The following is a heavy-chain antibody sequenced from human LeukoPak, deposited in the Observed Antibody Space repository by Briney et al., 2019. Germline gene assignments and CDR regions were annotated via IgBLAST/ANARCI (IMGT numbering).Heavy chain of an antibody. V-gene: IGHV3-66*01. CDR1: GFAVSSNY. CDR2: ISSGGTP. CDR3: ARDADAWDYFDY. Sequence: PGGSLRLSCAASGFAVSSNYMSWVRQAPGKGLQWVSVISSGGTPYYADSVKDRFIISRDISKNTLFLQMTSLSAEDTAVYYCARDADAWDYFDYWGQGTLVTVSS. D-gene: IGHD7-27*01. J-gene: IGHJ4*02.